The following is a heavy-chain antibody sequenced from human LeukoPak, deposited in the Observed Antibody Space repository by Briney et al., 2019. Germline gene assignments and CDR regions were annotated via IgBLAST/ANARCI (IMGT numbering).Heavy chain of an antibody. CDR3: AAQNGQNEWFEELSFHY. V-gene: IGHV4-61*01. Sequence: SETLSLTCIVSGGSISRGCYYWSWLRQPPGKGLEGFGYIYYRGSTNYNPYLKSRVHISVDTSKNQFSLKLSSVTAADTAVYYGAAQNGQNEWFEELSFHYWRQGTLVTLPS. CDR2: IYYRGST. CDR1: GGSISRGCYY. D-gene: IGHD3-10*01. J-gene: IGHJ4*02.